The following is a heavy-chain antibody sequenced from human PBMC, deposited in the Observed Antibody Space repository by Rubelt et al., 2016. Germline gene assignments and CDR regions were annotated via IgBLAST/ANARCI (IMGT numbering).Heavy chain of an antibody. CDR2: ISYDGSNK. J-gene: IGHJ3*02. CDR1: A. V-gene: IGHV3-30*04. CDR3: ARVPTRWLAFDI. Sequence: AMHWVRQAPGKGLEWVAVISYDGSNKYYADSVKGRFTISRDNSKNTLYLQMNSLRAEDTAVYYCARVPTRWLAFDIWGQGTMVTVSS. D-gene: IGHD4-23*01.